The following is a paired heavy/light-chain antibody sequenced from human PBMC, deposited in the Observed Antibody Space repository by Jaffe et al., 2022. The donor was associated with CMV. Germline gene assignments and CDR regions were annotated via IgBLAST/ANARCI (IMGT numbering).Heavy chain of an antibody. J-gene: IGHJ5*02. V-gene: IGHV1-18*04. CDR1: GYTFTNYG. Sequence: QVQLVQSGAEVKKPGASVKVSCKASGYTFTNYGITWVRQAPGQGLEWVGWISPYNGNTNYAQKFQGRLTMTTDTSTSTAYMELELRSDDTAMYYCARGGCDGNCRALNWFDPWGQGTLVTVSS. D-gene: IGHD2-21*02. CDR3: ARGGCDGNCRALNWFDP. CDR2: ISPYNGNT.
Light chain of an antibody. Sequence: DIQMTQSPSSLSASVGDRVTITCRASQSISNYLNWYQQKPGKAPRSLIYGASSLQSGVPSRFSGSGSGTDFTLTISSLQPEDFATYYCQQSYSTLMYTFGQGTKLEIK. V-gene: IGKV1-39*01. J-gene: IGKJ2*01. CDR2: GAS. CDR3: QQSYSTLMYT. CDR1: QSISNY.